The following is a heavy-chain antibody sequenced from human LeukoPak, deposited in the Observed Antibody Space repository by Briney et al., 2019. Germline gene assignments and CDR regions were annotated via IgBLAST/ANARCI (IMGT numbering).Heavy chain of an antibody. CDR3: AKVLRFLEWLGNSGDV. Sequence: PGGSLRLSCAASGFTFSSYGMHWVRQAPGKGLEWVAFIRYDGSNKYYADSVKGRFTISRDNSKNTLYLQMNSLRAEDTAVYYCAKVLRFLEWLGNSGDVWAKGPRSPSPQ. V-gene: IGHV3-30*02. CDR1: GFTFSSYG. J-gene: IGHJ6*04. D-gene: IGHD3-3*01. CDR2: IRYDGSNK.